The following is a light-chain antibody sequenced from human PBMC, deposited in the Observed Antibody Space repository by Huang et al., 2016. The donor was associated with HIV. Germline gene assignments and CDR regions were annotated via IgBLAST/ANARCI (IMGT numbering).Light chain of an antibody. CDR3: QQYDNLPRFT. V-gene: IGKV1-33*01. J-gene: IGKJ3*01. CDR1: QDISNY. Sequence: DIQMTQSLSSLSASVGDRVTITCQASQDISNYLNWYQQKPGKAPKLLIYDASNLETGVSSRFSGSGSGTDFTFTISSLQPEDIATYYCQQYDNLPRFTFGPGTKVDIK. CDR2: DAS.